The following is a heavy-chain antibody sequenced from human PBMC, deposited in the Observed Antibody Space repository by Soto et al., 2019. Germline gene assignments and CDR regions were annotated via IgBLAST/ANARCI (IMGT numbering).Heavy chain of an antibody. D-gene: IGHD3-16*01. J-gene: IGHJ5*02. CDR3: ARAQGVTDWLAP. CDR2: VDPSDSYV. Sequence: ESLTVSCKTCGYKFNNYCIIWVRQMPAKGLEWMGRVDPSDSYVNYSHSFQRNIAIPIDKAINTPYLQRSRLKTSDTAIEYCARAQGVTDWLAPWSQGALVTVTS. CDR1: GYKFNNYC. V-gene: IGHV5-10-1*01.